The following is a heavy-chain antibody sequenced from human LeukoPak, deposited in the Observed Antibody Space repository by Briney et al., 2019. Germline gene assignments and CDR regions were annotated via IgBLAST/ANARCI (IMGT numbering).Heavy chain of an antibody. D-gene: IGHD3-16*02. CDR3: ARGRNIYYDYLWGNFRLDY. CDR2: MDPNNGNT. CDR1: GYSFTSYD. J-gene: IGHJ4*02. Sequence: ASVKVSCKASGYSFTSYDITWVRQAPGQGLEWMGGMDPNNGNTDYAQKFQGRVTMTRTTSISTAYMELSSLRSEDTAVYYCARGRNIYYDYLWGNFRLDYWGQGTLVTVSS. V-gene: IGHV1-8*01.